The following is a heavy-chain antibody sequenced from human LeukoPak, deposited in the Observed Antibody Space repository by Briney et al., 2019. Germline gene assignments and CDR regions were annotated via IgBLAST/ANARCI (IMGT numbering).Heavy chain of an antibody. CDR2: IYYSGST. J-gene: IGHJ3*02. CDR1: GGSISSSSYY. V-gene: IGHV4-39*07. D-gene: IGHD3-10*01. Sequence: SETLSLTCTVSGGSISSSSYYWGWIRQPPGKGLEWIGSIYYSGSTYYNPSLKSRVTISVDTSKSQFSLKLSSVTAADTAVYYCARDRGYYGSGSYIHRAFDIWGQGTMVTVSS. CDR3: ARDRGYYGSGSYIHRAFDI.